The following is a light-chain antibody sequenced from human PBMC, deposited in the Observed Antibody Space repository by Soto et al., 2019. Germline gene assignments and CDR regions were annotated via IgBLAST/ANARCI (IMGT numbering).Light chain of an antibody. CDR1: SSDVGGYNY. CDR3: SSYAGSNNWGV. J-gene: IGLJ2*01. V-gene: IGLV2-8*01. CDR2: EVS. Sequence: QSVLTQPPSASGSSGQSVTISCTGTSSDVGGYNYVSWYQQHPGKAPKLMIYEVSKRPSGVPDRFSGSKSGNTASLTVSGLQAEDEADYYCSSYAGSNNWGVFGGGTKLTVL.